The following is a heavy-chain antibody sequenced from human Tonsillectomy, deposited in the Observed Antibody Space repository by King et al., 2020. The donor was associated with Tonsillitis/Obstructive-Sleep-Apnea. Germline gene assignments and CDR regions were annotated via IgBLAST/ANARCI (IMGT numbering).Heavy chain of an antibody. CDR2: INPSGGST. V-gene: IGHV1-46*01. D-gene: IGHD3-3*01. J-gene: IGHJ4*02. Sequence: QLVQSGAEVKKPGASVKVSCKASGYTFTSYYMHWVRQAPGQGLEWRGIINPSGGSTSYAQKFQCRVTMTRDTSTSTVYMELSSLRSEDTAVYYCARGGLRLLEWLSLFDYWGQGTLVTVSS. CDR3: ARGGLRLLEWLSLFDY. CDR1: GYTFTSYY.